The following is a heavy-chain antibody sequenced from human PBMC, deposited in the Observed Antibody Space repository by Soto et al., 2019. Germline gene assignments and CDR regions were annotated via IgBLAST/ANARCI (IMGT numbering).Heavy chain of an antibody. CDR1: GGTFSSYA. Sequence: QVQLVQSGAEVKKPGSSVKVSCKASGGTFSSYAISWVRQAPGQGLEWMGGIIPIFGTANYAQKFQGRVTITADESASTADMELSSLRSEDMAVYCCAREGPIAARPFYYYGMDVWGQGTTVTVSS. CDR2: IIPIFGTA. CDR3: AREGPIAARPFYYYGMDV. D-gene: IGHD6-6*01. V-gene: IGHV1-69*01. J-gene: IGHJ6*02.